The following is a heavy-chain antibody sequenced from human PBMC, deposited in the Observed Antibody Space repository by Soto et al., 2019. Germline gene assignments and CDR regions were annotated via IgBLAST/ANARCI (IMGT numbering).Heavy chain of an antibody. CDR2: IYYSGST. J-gene: IGHJ4*02. CDR3: ARSEAGLYSGYVDY. CDR1: GGSISSGGYY. V-gene: IGHV4-30-4*08. Sequence: TLSLTCTVSGGSISSGGYYWSWIRQHPGKGLEWIGYIYYSGSTYYNPSLKSRVTISVDTSKNQFSLKLSSVTAADTAVYYCARSEAGLYSGYVDYWGQGTLVTVSS. D-gene: IGHD5-12*01.